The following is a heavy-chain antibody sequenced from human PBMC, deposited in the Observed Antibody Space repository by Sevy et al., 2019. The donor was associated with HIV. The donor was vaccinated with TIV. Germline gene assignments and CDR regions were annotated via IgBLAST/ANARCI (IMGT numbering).Heavy chain of an antibody. D-gene: IGHD2-2*01. J-gene: IGHJ5*02. V-gene: IGHV4-34*01. Sequence: SETLSLTCAVHGGSFSGYYWNWIRQPPGKGLEWIGEINHSGSTNYNPSLKSRVTITVDTSKNQFSLKLSSVTAADTAVYYCARSPPIVVVPGAPSWFDPWGQGTLVTVSS. CDR3: ARSPPIVVVPGAPSWFDP. CDR1: GGSFSGYY. CDR2: INHSGST.